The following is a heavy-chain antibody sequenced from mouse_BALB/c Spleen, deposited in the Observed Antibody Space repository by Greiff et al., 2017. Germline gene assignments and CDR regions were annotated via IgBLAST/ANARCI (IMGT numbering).Heavy chain of an antibody. CDR3: ARDGYYPFYAMDY. D-gene: IGHD2-3*01. V-gene: IGHV14-3*02. J-gene: IGHJ4*01. CDR1: GFNIKDTY. CDR2: IDPANGNT. Sequence: EVQLKESGAELVKPGASVKLSCTASGFNIKDTYMHWVKQRPEQGLEWIGRIDPANGNTKYDPKFQGKATITADTSSNTAYLQLSSLTSEDTAVYYCARDGYYPFYAMDYWGQGTSVTVSS.